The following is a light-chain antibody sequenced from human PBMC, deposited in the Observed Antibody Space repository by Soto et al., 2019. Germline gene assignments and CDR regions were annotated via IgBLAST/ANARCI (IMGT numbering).Light chain of an antibody. V-gene: IGKV3-20*01. CDR2: GAS. CDR3: QQYGSSPPCT. Sequence: EIVLTQSPGTLSLSPGERATLSCRASQSVSSSYLAWYQQKPGQAPRLLIYGASNRATGIPDRFSGSGSGTDFTLTISRLEPEDFAVYYCQQYGSSPPCTFGQGTKLEIK. CDR1: QSVSSSY. J-gene: IGKJ2*02.